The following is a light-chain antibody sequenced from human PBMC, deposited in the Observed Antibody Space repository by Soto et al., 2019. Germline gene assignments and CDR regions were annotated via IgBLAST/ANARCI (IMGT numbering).Light chain of an antibody. CDR2: NAS. V-gene: IGKV3-11*01. J-gene: IGKJ5*01. CDR1: QSVSTF. Sequence: EIVLTQSQGTLSLSPGKRAILSCLASQSVSTFLAWFQQKPGQPPRLLIYNASNRTTGIPARFSGSGSGTDFTLTISSLEPEDFAVYYCQQRGDWPPITFGQGTRLEI. CDR3: QQRGDWPPIT.